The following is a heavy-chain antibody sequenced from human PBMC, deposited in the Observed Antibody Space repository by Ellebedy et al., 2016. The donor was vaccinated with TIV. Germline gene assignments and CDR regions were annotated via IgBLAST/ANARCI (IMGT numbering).Heavy chain of an antibody. V-gene: IGHV3-21*04. Sequence: GGSLRLXXAASGFTFSSYSMNWVRQAPGKGLEWVSSISSSSSYIYYADSVKGRFTISRDNAKNSLYLQMNSLRAEDTAVYYCARDLRSSSWPTQHWGQGTLVTVSS. J-gene: IGHJ1*01. CDR1: GFTFSSYS. CDR3: ARDLRSSSWPTQH. CDR2: ISSSSSYI. D-gene: IGHD6-13*01.